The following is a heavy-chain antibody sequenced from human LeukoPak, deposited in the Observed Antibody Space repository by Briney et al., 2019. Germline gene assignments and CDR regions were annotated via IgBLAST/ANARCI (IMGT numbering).Heavy chain of an antibody. CDR3: TSRQGYYNWRGAFDI. CDR2: ISSSGSTI. Sequence: GGSLRLSCAASGFTFSSYEMNWVRQAPGKGLEWVSYISSSGSTIYYADSVKGRFTISRDNAKNSLYLQMDSLRAEDTAVYYCTSRQGYYNWRGAFDIWGQGTMVTVSS. CDR1: GFTFSSYE. D-gene: IGHD3-9*01. V-gene: IGHV3-48*03. J-gene: IGHJ3*02.